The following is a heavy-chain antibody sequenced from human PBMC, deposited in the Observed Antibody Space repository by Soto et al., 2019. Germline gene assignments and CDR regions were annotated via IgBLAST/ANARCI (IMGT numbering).Heavy chain of an antibody. CDR2: IYPGDSDT. Sequence: GESLKISCKGSGYSFTSYWIGWVRQMPGKGLEWMGIIYPGDSDTRYSPSFQGQVTISADKSISTAYLQWSSLKASDTAMYYCARCVDGSGIFGYYYYMDVWGKGTTVTVSS. D-gene: IGHD3-10*01. J-gene: IGHJ6*03. CDR1: GYSFTSYW. CDR3: ARCVDGSGIFGYYYYMDV. V-gene: IGHV5-51*01.